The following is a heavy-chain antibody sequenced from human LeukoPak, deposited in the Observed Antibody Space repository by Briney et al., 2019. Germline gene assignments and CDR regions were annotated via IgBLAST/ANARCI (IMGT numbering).Heavy chain of an antibody. D-gene: IGHD2-2*01. CDR2: INWNGGST. J-gene: IGHJ6*03. V-gene: IGHV3-20*04. CDR3: ARDAMMVGYYYYYMDV. CDR1: GFTFDDYG. Sequence: GGSLRLSCAASGFTFDDYGMSWVRQAPGKGLEWVSGINWNGGSTGYADSVKGRFTISRDNAKNSLYLQMNSLRAEDTAVYYCARDAMMVGYYYYYMDVWGKGTTVTISS.